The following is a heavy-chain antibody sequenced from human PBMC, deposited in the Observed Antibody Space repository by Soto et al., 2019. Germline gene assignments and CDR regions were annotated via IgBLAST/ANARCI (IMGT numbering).Heavy chain of an antibody. Sequence: RGGSLRLSCATSGFDFSNTWIHWVRQVPGQGLVWVSRINSDGSSIIYADSVKGRFTLSRDNAKNTVHPQMSSLRVEDTAVYYCAKDWYHTIDSWGQGIPVTVSS. CDR2: INSDGSSI. CDR1: GFDFSNTW. CDR3: AKDWYHTIDS. D-gene: IGHD1-20*01. J-gene: IGHJ4*02. V-gene: IGHV3-74*01.